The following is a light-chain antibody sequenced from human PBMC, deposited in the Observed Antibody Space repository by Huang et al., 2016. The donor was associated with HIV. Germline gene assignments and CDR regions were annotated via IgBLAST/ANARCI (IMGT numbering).Light chain of an antibody. CDR3: QQSSSTPRT. V-gene: IGKV1-39*01. J-gene: IGKJ2*01. Sequence: DIQMTQSPSSLSASVGDRVTITCRASQSISSYLNWYQEKPGKAPKLLIFAASSVQGGVPERFSCSGSGTDFTLTISSLQPEDFATYYCQQSSSTPRTFGQGTKLEIK. CDR2: AAS. CDR1: QSISSY.